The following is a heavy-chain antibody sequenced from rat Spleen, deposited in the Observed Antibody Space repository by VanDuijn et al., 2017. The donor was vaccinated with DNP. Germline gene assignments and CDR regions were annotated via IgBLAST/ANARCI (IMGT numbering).Heavy chain of an antibody. CDR2: ISTGGGNT. CDR1: GFTFSAYD. CDR3: ARGGRSYFDY. D-gene: IGHD1-11*01. V-gene: IGHV5S13*01. J-gene: IGHJ2*01. Sequence: EVQLVESGGGLVQPGRSMKLSCAASGFTFSAYDMAWVRQTPTKGLEWVASISTGGGNTYYRDSVKGRFTISRDNAKNTQYLQMNSLRSEDTATYYCARGGRSYFDYWGQGVMVTVSS.